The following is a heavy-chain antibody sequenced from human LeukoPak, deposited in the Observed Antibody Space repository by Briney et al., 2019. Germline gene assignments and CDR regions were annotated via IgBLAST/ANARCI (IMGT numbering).Heavy chain of an antibody. CDR3: ARDGDYSSSWYRSYYYGMDV. CDR2: IIPILGIA. V-gene: IGHV1-69*04. CDR1: GGTFSSYA. J-gene: IGHJ6*02. Sequence: SVKVSCKASGGTFSSYAISWVRQAPGQGLEWMGRIIPILGIANYAQKFQGRVTITADKSTSTAYMELSSLRSEDTAVYYRARDGDYSSSWYRSYYYGMDVWGQGTTVTVSS. D-gene: IGHD6-13*01.